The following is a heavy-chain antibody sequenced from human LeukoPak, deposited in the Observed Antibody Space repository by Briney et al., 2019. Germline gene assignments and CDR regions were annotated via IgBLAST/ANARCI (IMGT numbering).Heavy chain of an antibody. D-gene: IGHD6-13*01. CDR2: ISGSGGST. CDR3: AKDHSSSWFHGDAVY. Sequence: GGSLRLSCVASGFTFSTFSSYGMTWAPQAPGKGLEWVSGISGSGGSTYYADSVKGRFTNSRDNSKNTLYLQMNNLRAEDTAVYYCAKDHSSSWFHGDAVYWGQGTLVTVSS. CDR1: GFTFSTFSSYG. V-gene: IGHV3-23*01. J-gene: IGHJ4*02.